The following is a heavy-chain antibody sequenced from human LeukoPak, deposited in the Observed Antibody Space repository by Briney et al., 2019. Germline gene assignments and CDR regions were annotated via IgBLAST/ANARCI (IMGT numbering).Heavy chain of an antibody. D-gene: IGHD6-13*01. CDR1: SYTFTSYG. J-gene: IGHJ6*02. V-gene: IGHV1-18*01. CDR3: AREGLHSSSWYQYYYYGMDV. Sequence: ASVKVSCKASSYTFTSYGISWVRQAPGQGLEWMGWISAYNGNTNYAQKLQGRVTMTTDTSTSTAYMELRSLRSDDTAVYYCAREGLHSSSWYQYYYYGMDVWGQGTTVTVSS. CDR2: ISAYNGNT.